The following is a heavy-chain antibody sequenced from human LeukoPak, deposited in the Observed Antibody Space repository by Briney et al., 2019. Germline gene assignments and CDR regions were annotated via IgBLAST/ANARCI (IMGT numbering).Heavy chain of an antibody. Sequence: GESLKISCQASGYIFTTYWIGWVRQMRGQGLELVGIIYPDDYDTRYSPSFQGQVTISVDKSFNTAYLHWNIMKASDTAMYYCARHPLVVVPAVSVGDGFDNWGQGTMVTVSS. D-gene: IGHD2-2*01. CDR3: ARHPLVVVPAVSVGDGFDN. CDR2: IYPDDYDT. V-gene: IGHV5-51*01. CDR1: GYIFTTYW. J-gene: IGHJ3*02.